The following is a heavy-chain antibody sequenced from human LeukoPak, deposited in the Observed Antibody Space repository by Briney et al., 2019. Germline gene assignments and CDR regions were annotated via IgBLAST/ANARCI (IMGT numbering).Heavy chain of an antibody. Sequence: GGSRRLSCAASGFTFSGSAMHWVRQASGKGLGWGGRIRSKANSYATAYAASVKARFTISRDDSKNTGYLQMNRLKTEDTAVYYCTRGDASGSYYGYYYYMDVWGKGTPVTVSS. V-gene: IGHV3-73*01. CDR3: TRGDASGSYYGYYYYMDV. CDR2: IRSKANSYAT. D-gene: IGHD1-26*01. CDR1: GFTFSGSA. J-gene: IGHJ6*03.